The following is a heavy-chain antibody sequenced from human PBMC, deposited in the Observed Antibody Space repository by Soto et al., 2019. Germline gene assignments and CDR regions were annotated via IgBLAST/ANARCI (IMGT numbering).Heavy chain of an antibody. CDR3: ARALKPLLPLPHRSGKGGYCSSTSCYRAARWFDP. D-gene: IGHD2-2*02. CDR1: GGSFSGYY. J-gene: IGHJ5*02. V-gene: IGHV4-34*01. Sequence: SGTLSLTCAVYGGSFSGYYWSWIRQPPGKGLEWIGEINHSGSTNYNPSLKSRVTISVDTSKNQFSLKLSSVTAADTAVYYCARALKPLLPLPHRSGKGGYCSSTSCYRAARWFDPWGQGTLVTVSS. CDR2: INHSGST.